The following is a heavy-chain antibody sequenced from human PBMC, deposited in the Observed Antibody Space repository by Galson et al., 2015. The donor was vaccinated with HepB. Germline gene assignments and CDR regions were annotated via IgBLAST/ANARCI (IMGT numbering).Heavy chain of an antibody. Sequence: SVKVSCKASGGTFSSYAISWVRQAPGQGLEWMGGIIPIFGTANYAQKFQGRVTITADESTSTAYMELSSLRSEDTAVYYCARAAPNYGDYAYYYYGMDVWGQGTTVTVSS. D-gene: IGHD4-17*01. V-gene: IGHV1-69*13. CDR3: ARAAPNYGDYAYYYYGMDV. CDR1: GGTFSSYA. J-gene: IGHJ6*02. CDR2: IIPIFGTA.